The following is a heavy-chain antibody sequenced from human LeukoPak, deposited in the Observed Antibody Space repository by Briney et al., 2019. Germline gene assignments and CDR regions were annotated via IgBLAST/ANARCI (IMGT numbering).Heavy chain of an antibody. CDR3: AREFWLVRPRGMDV. CDR2: INPNSGGT. V-gene: IGHV1-2*04. Sequence: GASVKVSCKASGYTFTGYYMHWVRQAPGQGLEWMGWINPNSGGTNYAQKFQGWVTMTRDTSTSTAYMELSRLRSDDTAVYYCAREFWLVRPRGMDVWGKGTTVTVSS. J-gene: IGHJ6*04. CDR1: GYTFTGYY. D-gene: IGHD6-19*01.